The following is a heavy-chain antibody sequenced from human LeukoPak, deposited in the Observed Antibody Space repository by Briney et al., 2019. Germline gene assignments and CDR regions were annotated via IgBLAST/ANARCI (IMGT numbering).Heavy chain of an antibody. D-gene: IGHD3-3*01. CDR1: GYTFTSYA. Sequence: ASVKVSCKASGYTFTSYAMNWVRQAPGQGLEWMGWINTNTGNPTYAQGFTGRFVFSLDTSVSTAYLQISSLKAEDTAVYYCASSPFTDFWSGYFDYWGQGTLVTVSS. CDR2: INTNTGNP. V-gene: IGHV7-4-1*02. J-gene: IGHJ4*02. CDR3: ASSPFTDFWSGYFDY.